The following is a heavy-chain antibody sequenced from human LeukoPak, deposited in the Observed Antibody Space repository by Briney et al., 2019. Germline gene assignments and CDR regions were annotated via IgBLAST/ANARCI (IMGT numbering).Heavy chain of an antibody. Sequence: GGSLRLSCAASGFTFSSYSMNWVRQAPGKGLEWVSSISSSSSYIYYADSVKGRFTISRDNAKNSLYLQMNSLRAEDTAVYYCARSPLYCSSTSCYTPLDYWGQGTLVTVSS. D-gene: IGHD2-2*02. CDR1: GFTFSSYS. V-gene: IGHV3-21*01. CDR2: ISSSSSYI. J-gene: IGHJ4*02. CDR3: ARSPLYCSSTSCYTPLDY.